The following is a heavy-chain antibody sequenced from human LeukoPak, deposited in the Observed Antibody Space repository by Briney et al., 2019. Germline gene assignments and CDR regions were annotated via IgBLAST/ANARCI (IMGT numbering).Heavy chain of an antibody. CDR2: TNPNSGGT. Sequence: GASVKVSCKASGYTFTGYYMHWVRQAPGEGLEWMGWTNPNSGGTNYAQKFQGRVTMTRDTSISTAYMELSRLRSDDTAVYYCARNPPYCTNGVCYRYFDYWGQGTLVTVSS. D-gene: IGHD2-8*01. V-gene: IGHV1-2*02. J-gene: IGHJ4*02. CDR1: GYTFTGYY. CDR3: ARNPPYCTNGVCYRYFDY.